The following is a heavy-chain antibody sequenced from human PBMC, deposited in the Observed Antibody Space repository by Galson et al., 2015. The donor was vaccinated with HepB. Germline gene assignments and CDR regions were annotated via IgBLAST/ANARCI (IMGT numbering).Heavy chain of an antibody. Sequence: SLRLSCAASGFIFSKYVMHWVRQAPGKGLEWVAHIWYDGSNRYYADSVKGRFSIFRDNSKNTLYLQMNSLRAEDTAVYYCVRGSTGIGDRVGTFDVWGQETLVTVSS. CDR2: IWYDGSNR. D-gene: IGHD4-17*01. CDR1: GFIFSKYV. CDR3: VRGSTGIGDRVGTFDV. V-gene: IGHV3-33*01. J-gene: IGHJ3*01.